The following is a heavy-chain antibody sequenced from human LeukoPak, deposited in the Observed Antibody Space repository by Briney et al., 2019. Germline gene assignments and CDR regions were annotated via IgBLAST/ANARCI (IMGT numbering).Heavy chain of an antibody. CDR2: IRGGGET. CDR3: ARDHRRITIFLMDPSYMDV. J-gene: IGHJ6*03. V-gene: IGHV3-23*01. D-gene: IGHD3-3*01. CDR1: GFSFSNYA. Sequence: PGGSLRLSCAASGFSFSNYAMSWVRQAPARGPEWVSSIRGGGETFYADSVKGRFTLSRDDSRNTVYLQMNSLRAEDTAVYYCARDHRRITIFLMDPSYMDVWGKGTTVTVSS.